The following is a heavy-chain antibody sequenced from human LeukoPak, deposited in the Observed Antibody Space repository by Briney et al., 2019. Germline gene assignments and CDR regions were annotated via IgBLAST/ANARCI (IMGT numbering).Heavy chain of an antibody. CDR1: GFTFSSYA. V-gene: IGHV3-23*01. CDR2: ISGSGGST. D-gene: IGHD6-19*01. Sequence: GGSLRLSCAASGFTFSSYAMSWVRQARGKGLEWVSAISGSGGSTYYADSVKGRFTISRDNSKNTLYLQMNSLRAEDTAVYYCAKDYSSGWYYFDYWGQGTLVTVSS. J-gene: IGHJ4*02. CDR3: AKDYSSGWYYFDY.